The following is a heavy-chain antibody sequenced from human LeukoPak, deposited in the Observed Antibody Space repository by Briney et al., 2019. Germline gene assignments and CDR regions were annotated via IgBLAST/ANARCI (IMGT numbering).Heavy chain of an antibody. V-gene: IGHV3-23*01. CDR3: ARRRVTFVRGVDITAYYFDY. CDR2: FSGSGGST. CDR1: GFTFSSYA. Sequence: GGSLRLSCAASGFTFSSYAMSWVRQAPGKGLECISGFSGSGGSTYYADSVKGRFTISRDNAKNSLYLQMNSLRAEDTAFYCCARRRVTFVRGVDITAYYFDYWGQGTLVTVSS. D-gene: IGHD3-10*01. J-gene: IGHJ4*02.